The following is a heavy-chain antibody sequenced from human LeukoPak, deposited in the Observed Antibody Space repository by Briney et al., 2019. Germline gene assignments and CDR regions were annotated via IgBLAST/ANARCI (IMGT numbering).Heavy chain of an antibody. D-gene: IGHD3-22*01. CDR3: ARVRGYYDSSGYDY. V-gene: IGHV4-59*01. CDR2: IYYSGST. Sequence: SETLSLTCTVSGASISSYYWSWIRQPPGKGLEWIGYIYYSGSTNYNPALKSRVTISEDTSKNQISLKLSSVTAADTAVYYCARVRGYYDSSGYDYWGQGTLVAVSS. J-gene: IGHJ4*02. CDR1: GASISSYY.